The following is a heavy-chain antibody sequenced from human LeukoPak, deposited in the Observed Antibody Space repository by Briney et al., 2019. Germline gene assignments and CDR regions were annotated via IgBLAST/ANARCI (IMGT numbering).Heavy chain of an antibody. V-gene: IGHV3-21*04. Sequence: GGSLRLSCAASGFTFSSYSMNWVRQAPGEGLEWVSSISSSSSYIYYADSVKGRFTISRDNAKNSLYLQMNSLRAEDTAVYYCAGRYDSSGYPLHWGQGTPVTVSS. CDR2: ISSSSSYI. D-gene: IGHD3-22*01. CDR1: GFTFSSYS. CDR3: AGRYDSSGYPLH. J-gene: IGHJ4*02.